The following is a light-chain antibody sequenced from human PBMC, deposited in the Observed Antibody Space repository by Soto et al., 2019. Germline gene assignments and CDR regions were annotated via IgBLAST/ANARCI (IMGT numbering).Light chain of an antibody. Sequence: DIQMTQSPSTLSAAVGDRVTITCRASQTISTLLAWYQQRPGKAPNLLIYKASSLESGVPSRFSGSGSGPEFTLTISSLQPDDFATYFCHQYSTYPWTCGQGTKVEVK. V-gene: IGKV1-5*03. CDR2: KAS. J-gene: IGKJ1*01. CDR3: HQYSTYPWT. CDR1: QTISTL.